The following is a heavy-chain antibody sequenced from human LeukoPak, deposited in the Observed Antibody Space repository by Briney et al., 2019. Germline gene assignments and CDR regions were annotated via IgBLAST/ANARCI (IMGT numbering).Heavy chain of an antibody. J-gene: IGHJ4*02. D-gene: IGHD1-7*01. Sequence: GGSLRLSCAASGFTFSNYNMNWVRQAPGKGLEWVSSISSSSTYIYYADSVKGRFTISRDNAKNSVFLQMESLRAEDTALYYCARDAGTFHYWGQGTLVTVSS. CDR2: ISSSSTYI. CDR3: ARDAGTFHY. CDR1: GFTFSNYN. V-gene: IGHV3-21*01.